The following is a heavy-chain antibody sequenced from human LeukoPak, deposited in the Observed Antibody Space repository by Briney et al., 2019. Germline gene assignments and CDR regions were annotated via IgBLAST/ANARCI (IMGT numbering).Heavy chain of an antibody. Sequence: GGSLRLSCAASGFTVSSNYMSWVRQAPGKGLEWVSSISSISSSIYYADSVKGRFTISRDNAKNSLSLQMNSLRVEDTAVYYCARDFLNPTNYWGQGTLVTVSS. CDR1: GFTVSSNY. CDR3: ARDFLNPTNY. CDR2: ISSISSSI. D-gene: IGHD5-12*01. J-gene: IGHJ4*02. V-gene: IGHV3-21*01.